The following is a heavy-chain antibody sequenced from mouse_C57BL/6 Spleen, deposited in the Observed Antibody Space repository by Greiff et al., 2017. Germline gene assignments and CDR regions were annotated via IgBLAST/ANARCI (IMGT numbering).Heavy chain of an antibody. V-gene: IGHV1-72*01. CDR1: GYTFTSYW. CDR3: ARGGNYDDDEGEFAY. CDR2: IDPNSGGT. Sequence: QVQLQQPGAELVKPGASVKLSCKASGYTFTSYWMHWVKQRPGRGLEWIGRIDPNSGGTKYNEKFKSKATLTVDKPSSTAYMQLSSLTSEDSAVYDCARGGNYDDDEGEFAYWGQGTLVTVSA. D-gene: IGHD2-4*01. J-gene: IGHJ3*01.